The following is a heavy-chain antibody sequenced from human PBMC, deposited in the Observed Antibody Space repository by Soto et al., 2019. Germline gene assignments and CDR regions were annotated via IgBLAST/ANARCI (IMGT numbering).Heavy chain of an antibody. J-gene: IGHJ6*02. D-gene: IGHD3-3*01. CDR2: IYYSGST. V-gene: IGHV4-39*01. CDR3: AKGTYRYYDFWSGYEYGMDV. Sequence: ASETLCLTCTVSGGSIGSSSYYWGWIRQPPGKGLEWIGSIYYSGSTYYNPSLKSRVTISVDTSKNQFSLKLSSVTAADTAVYYCAKGTYRYYDFWSGYEYGMDVWGQGTTVTVSS. CDR1: GGSIGSSSYY.